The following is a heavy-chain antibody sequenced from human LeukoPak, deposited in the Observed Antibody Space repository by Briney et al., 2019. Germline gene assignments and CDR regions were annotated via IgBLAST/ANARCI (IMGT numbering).Heavy chain of an antibody. CDR3: ARGIAAAGTNYYYGMDV. CDR2: IIPIFGTA. Sequence: SVKVTCKAYGGTFSSYAISWVRQAPGQGLDWMGGIIPIFGTANYAQKFQGRVTITADESTSTAYMELSSLRSEDTAVYYCARGIAAAGTNYYYGMDVWGQGTTVTVSS. J-gene: IGHJ6*02. D-gene: IGHD6-13*01. V-gene: IGHV1-69*13. CDR1: GGTFSSYA.